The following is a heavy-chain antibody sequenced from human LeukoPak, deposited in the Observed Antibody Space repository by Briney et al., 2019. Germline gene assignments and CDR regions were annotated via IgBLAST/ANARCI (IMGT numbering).Heavy chain of an antibody. CDR2: INHSGST. CDR1: GDSIRNDYW. J-gene: IGHJ3*02. D-gene: IGHD1-26*01. Sequence: PSETLSLTCVVSGDSIRNDYWWNWIRQPPGKGLEWIGEINHSGSTNYNPSLKSRVTISVDTSKNQFSLKLSSVTAADTAVYYCARGVVGATEGGAFDIWGQGTMVTVSS. V-gene: IGHV4-4*02. CDR3: ARGVVGATEGGAFDI.